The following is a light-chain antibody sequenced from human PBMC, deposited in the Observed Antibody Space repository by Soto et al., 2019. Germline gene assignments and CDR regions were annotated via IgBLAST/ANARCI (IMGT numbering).Light chain of an antibody. Sequence: QSAPTQPPSASGSPGQSVTFSCTGTSSDVGRYNYVSWYQQYPGKAPKLMIYEVYKRRSGVPDRFSGSKSGNTASLTVSGLQPEDESDYCCSACAGSSTVVFGGGTKVTVL. CDR1: SSDVGRYNY. CDR3: SACAGSSTVV. CDR2: EVY. V-gene: IGLV2-8*01. J-gene: IGLJ2*01.